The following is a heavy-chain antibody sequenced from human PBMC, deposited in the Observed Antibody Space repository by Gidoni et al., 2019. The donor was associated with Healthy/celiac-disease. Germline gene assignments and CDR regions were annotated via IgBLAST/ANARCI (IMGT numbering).Heavy chain of an antibody. CDR3: ARGDDYGDYGSDY. J-gene: IGHJ4*02. CDR1: GFTFSSYS. CDR2: SSSSSSYI. D-gene: IGHD4-17*01. Sequence: EVQLVESGGGLVKPGGSLRLSCAASGFTFSSYSMNWVRQAPGKGLKWVSSSSSSSSYIYYADSVKGRFTISRDNAKNSLYLQMNSLRAEDTAVYYCARGDDYGDYGSDYWGQGTLVTVSS. V-gene: IGHV3-21*01.